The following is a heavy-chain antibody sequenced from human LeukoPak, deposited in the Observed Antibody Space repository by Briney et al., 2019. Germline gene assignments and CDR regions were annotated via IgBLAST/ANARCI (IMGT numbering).Heavy chain of an antibody. CDR3: ARDGSWGLDY. CDR2: INPIVGIV. J-gene: IGHJ4*02. V-gene: IGHV1-69*04. Sequence: GASVKVSCKAPGGTFNNDAISWVRQAPGQGLEWMGRINPIVGIVNYAQKFQGRVTITADMSTSTAYMELSSLASEDTAVYYCARDGSWGLDYWGQGPLVTVSS. CDR1: GGTFNNDA. D-gene: IGHD3-10*01.